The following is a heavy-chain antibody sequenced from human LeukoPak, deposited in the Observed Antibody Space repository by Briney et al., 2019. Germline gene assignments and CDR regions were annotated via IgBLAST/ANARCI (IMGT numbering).Heavy chain of an antibody. Sequence: ASVKVSCKASGYTFTSYGISWVRQAPGQGLEWMGWISAYNGNTNYAQKLQGRVTMTTDTSTSTAYMELRSLRSDDTAVYYCARFVWELLSHYYYMDVWGKGTTVTVSS. CDR1: GYTFTSYG. CDR2: ISAYNGNT. J-gene: IGHJ6*03. V-gene: IGHV1-18*01. CDR3: ARFVWELLSHYYYMDV. D-gene: IGHD1-26*01.